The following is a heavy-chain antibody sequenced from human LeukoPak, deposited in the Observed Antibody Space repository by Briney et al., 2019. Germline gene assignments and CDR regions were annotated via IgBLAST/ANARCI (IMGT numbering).Heavy chain of an antibody. V-gene: IGHV4-59*11. D-gene: IGHD6-6*01. CDR2: LFDSVNT. J-gene: IGHJ5*02. Sequence: SETLSLTCTVSGGSISSHYWSWIRQPPGKGLEWIAYLFDSVNTKDNPSLQSRLTLSADTSKNQFSLRLNSVTAADTAVYYCARVGWGDAAAHPNWLDPWGQGTLVTVSS. CDR3: ARVGWGDAAAHPNWLDP. CDR1: GGSISSHY.